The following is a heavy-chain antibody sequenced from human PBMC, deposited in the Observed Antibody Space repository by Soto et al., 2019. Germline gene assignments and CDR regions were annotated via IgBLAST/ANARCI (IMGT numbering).Heavy chain of an antibody. V-gene: IGHV1-18*04. CDR3: AGDFYYDLTCHFDY. Sequence: SGYTVTSYWTGGVRQAPGQGLECMGGISAYNGNTNYAQKRRRRVTMTTDKSTITAYMAQRSLRDDDTAVYYCAGDFYYDLTCHFDYWGQGTLVTDSS. CDR1: GYTVTSYW. J-gene: IGHJ4*02. CDR2: ISAYNGNT. D-gene: IGHD3-22*01.